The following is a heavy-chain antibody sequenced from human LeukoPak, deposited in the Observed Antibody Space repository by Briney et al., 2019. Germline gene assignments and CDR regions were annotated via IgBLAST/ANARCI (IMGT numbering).Heavy chain of an antibody. CDR1: GDSISRGGYY. V-gene: IGHV4-31*03. J-gene: IGHJ4*02. Sequence: SETLSLTCIVSGDSISRGGYYWSWIRHHPGKGLEWIGYIYYDGSADYNPSLESRVTISVDTSKNQFSLRLASVTAADTAVYYCARVGYGGGEYYFDFWGQGTLVTVSS. D-gene: IGHD6-13*01. CDR3: ARVGYGGGEYYFDF. CDR2: IYYDGSA.